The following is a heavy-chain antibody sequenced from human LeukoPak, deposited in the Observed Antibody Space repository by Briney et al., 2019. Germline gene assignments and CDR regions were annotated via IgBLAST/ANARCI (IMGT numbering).Heavy chain of an antibody. J-gene: IGHJ4*02. D-gene: IGHD3/OR15-3a*01. CDR1: GYTFTGYY. CDR3: AIGIITRATAGLGY. Sequence: ASVKVSCKASGYTFTGYYMHWVRQAPGQGLEWMGWINPNSGGTNSAQKFQGRVTMTRDTSITTAYMELSRLRSDDTAVYYCAIGIITRATAGLGYWGQRTLVTVSS. V-gene: IGHV1-2*02. CDR2: INPNSGGT.